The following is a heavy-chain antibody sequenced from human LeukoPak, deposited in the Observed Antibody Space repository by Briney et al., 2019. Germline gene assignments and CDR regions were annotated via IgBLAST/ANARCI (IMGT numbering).Heavy chain of an antibody. CDR1: GGPITEYY. D-gene: IGHD6-19*01. CDR3: ARDRGSTGYYYLDS. V-gene: IGHV4-59*01. CDR2: IYHTGST. Sequence: SETLSLTCSVSGGPITEYYWSWIRQPPGKGLEWIGYIYHTGSTSYSPSLKSRVTMSVDASRNQFSLKLVSVTAADTAVYYCARDRGSTGYYYLDSWGQGILVTVSS. J-gene: IGHJ4*02.